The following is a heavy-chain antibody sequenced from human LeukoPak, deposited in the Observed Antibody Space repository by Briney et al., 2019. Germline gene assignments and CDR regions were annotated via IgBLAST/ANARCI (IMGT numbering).Heavy chain of an antibody. Sequence: GGSLRLSCAASGFTFSSYGMNWVRQPPGKGLEWVSYISSSSSNINYADSVKGRFTISRDNAKNSLYLQMNSLRAEDTAVYYCARGGAARPDYWGQGTLVTVSS. J-gene: IGHJ4*02. CDR2: ISSSSSNI. CDR1: GFTFSSYG. V-gene: IGHV3-48*01. D-gene: IGHD6-6*01. CDR3: ARGGAARPDY.